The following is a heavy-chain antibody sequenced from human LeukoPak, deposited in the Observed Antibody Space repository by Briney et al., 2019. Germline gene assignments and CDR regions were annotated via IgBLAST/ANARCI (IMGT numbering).Heavy chain of an antibody. CDR2: ISGSAGST. J-gene: IGHJ6*02. D-gene: IGHD2-2*01. CDR3: ASILGYCSSTSCPPTRGYYYYGMDV. Sequence: GGSLRLSCAASGFTFSNYAMSWVRQAPGKGLEWVSGISGSAGSTYYADSVKGRFTISRDNSKNTLYLQMNSLRAEDTAVYYCASILGYCSSTSCPPTRGYYYYGMDVWGQGTTVTVSS. V-gene: IGHV3-23*01. CDR1: GFTFSNYA.